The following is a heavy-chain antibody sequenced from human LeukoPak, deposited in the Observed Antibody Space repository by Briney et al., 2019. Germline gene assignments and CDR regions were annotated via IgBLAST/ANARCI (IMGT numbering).Heavy chain of an antibody. D-gene: IGHD3-22*01. CDR2: IYTSGST. J-gene: IGHJ4*02. V-gene: IGHV4-61*02. CDR3: ARTLYYDSCGPWDY. Sequence: SQTLSLTCTVSGGSISSGSYYWSWIRQPAGKGLEWIGRIYTSGSTNYNPSLKSRVTISVDTSKNQFSLKLSSVTAADTAVYYCARTLYYDSCGPWDYWGQGTLVTGSS. CDR1: GGSISSGSYY.